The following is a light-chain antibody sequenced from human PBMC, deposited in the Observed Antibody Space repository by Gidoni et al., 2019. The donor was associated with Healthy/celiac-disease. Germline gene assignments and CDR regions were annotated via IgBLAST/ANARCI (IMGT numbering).Light chain of an antibody. V-gene: IGKV3-11*01. CDR3: QQRSNGPPYT. CDR2: DAS. J-gene: IGKJ2*01. Sequence: EIVFTQSPATLSLSPGERATLSCRASQSVSSYLAWYQQKPGQAPRLLIYDASNRATGIPARFSGSGSGTDFTLTISSLEPEDFAVYYCQQRSNGPPYTFGQGTKLEIK. CDR1: QSVSSY.